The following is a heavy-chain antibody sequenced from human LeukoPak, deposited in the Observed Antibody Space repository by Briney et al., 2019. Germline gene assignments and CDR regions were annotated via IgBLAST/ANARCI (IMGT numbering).Heavy chain of an antibody. CDR3: ARDDGYGGNPDY. CDR1: GFTFSSYG. Sequence: PGGSLRLSCAASGFTFSSYGMHWVRQAPGKGLEGVAVISYDGSNKYYADSVKGRFTMSRDNSENTLYLQMNSLRAEDTAVYYCARDDGYGGNPDYWGQGTLVTVSS. V-gene: IGHV3-30*03. D-gene: IGHD4-23*01. J-gene: IGHJ4*02. CDR2: ISYDGSNK.